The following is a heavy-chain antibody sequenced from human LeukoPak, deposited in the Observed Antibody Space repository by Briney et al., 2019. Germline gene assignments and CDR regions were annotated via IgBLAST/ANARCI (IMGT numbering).Heavy chain of an antibody. Sequence: ASVKVSCKASGYTFTSYGISWVRQAPGQGLEWMGWISVYNDNTNYAQILQGRVTMTTDTSTSTAYMELRSLRSDDTAVYYCARVDDFWSGYYKYYFDYWGQGTLVTVSS. CDR3: ARVDDFWSGYYKYYFDY. V-gene: IGHV1-18*01. CDR2: ISVYNDNT. CDR1: GYTFTSYG. J-gene: IGHJ4*02. D-gene: IGHD3-3*01.